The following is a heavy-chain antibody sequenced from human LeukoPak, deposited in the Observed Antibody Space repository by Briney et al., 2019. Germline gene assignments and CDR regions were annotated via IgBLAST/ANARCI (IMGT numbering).Heavy chain of an antibody. Sequence: GGSLRLSCAASGFTFSTYAMSWVRQAPGKGLEWVSTISGSGGSTYYADSVKGRFTISRDSSKNALYLQMNSLRAEDTAVYYCAKDQGTSGRYSLYYFDYWGQGTLVAVSS. V-gene: IGHV3-23*01. CDR1: GFTFSTYA. CDR2: ISGSGGST. CDR3: AKDQGTSGRYSLYYFDY. D-gene: IGHD1-26*01. J-gene: IGHJ4*02.